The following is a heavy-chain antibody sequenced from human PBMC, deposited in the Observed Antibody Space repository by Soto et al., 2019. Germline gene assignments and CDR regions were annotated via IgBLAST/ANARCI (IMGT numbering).Heavy chain of an antibody. CDR1: GGSISSYY. J-gene: IGHJ5*02. V-gene: IGHV4-4*07. Sequence: SETLYLTCTVSGGSISSYYWSWIRQPAGKGLEWIGRIYTSGSTNYNPSLKSRVTMSVDTSKNQFSLKLSSVTAADTAVYYCARDSTSRGWFDPWGQGTLVTVSS. CDR3: ARDSTSRGWFDP. D-gene: IGHD6-6*01. CDR2: IYTSGST.